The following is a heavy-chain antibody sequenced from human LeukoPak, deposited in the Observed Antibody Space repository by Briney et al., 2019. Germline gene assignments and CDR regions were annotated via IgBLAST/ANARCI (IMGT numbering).Heavy chain of an antibody. CDR2: INPDSLAT. D-gene: IGHD3-22*01. Sequence: ASVKVSCKASGYTFTGYYMQWVRQAPGQGPEWMGWINPDSLATNYAQKFQGRVTLTRDTSINTAYMELSRLRSDDTAVYYCARDPSGDSSGNPFDYWGQGTLVTVSS. CDR1: GYTFTGYY. V-gene: IGHV1-2*02. J-gene: IGHJ4*02. CDR3: ARDPSGDSSGNPFDY.